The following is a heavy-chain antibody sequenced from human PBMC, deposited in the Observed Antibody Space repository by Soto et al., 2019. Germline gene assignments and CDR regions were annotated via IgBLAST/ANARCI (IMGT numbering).Heavy chain of an antibody. CDR2: ISFDGKNR. Sequence: QVQLVESGGGVVQPGKSLRLSCAASGFIFRNYGMHWVRQAPGKGLEWVALISFDGKNRNYADSVKGRFTIYRDNPKNTLYLEMNSLRPEDPAFYYCAKRGGVVGGSEHPFFEYWGQGTLVTVSS. CDR3: AKRGGVVGGSEHPFFEY. CDR1: GFIFRNYG. D-gene: IGHD2-15*01. J-gene: IGHJ4*02. V-gene: IGHV3-30*18.